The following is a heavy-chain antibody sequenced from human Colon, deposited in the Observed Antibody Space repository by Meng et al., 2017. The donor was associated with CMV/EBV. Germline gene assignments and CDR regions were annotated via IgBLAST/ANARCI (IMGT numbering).Heavy chain of an antibody. V-gene: IGHV3-53*01. CDR2: LYSTGKT. CDR1: GFTVSGNY. D-gene: IGHD5-18*01. CDR3: ARVGADTALAFDY. J-gene: IGHJ4*02. Sequence: GASLKISCAVSGFTVSGNYMSWVRQAPGKGLEWVSVLYSTGKTYYADSVKGRFTISRDNSKNTLYLQMNSLRAEDTAVYYCARVGADTALAFDYWGQGTLVTVSS.